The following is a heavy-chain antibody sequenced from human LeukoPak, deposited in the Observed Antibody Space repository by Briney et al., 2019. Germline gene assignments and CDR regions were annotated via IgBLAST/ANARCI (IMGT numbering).Heavy chain of an antibody. D-gene: IGHD3-10*01. J-gene: IGHJ4*02. Sequence: GGSLRLSCAASGFTFSAYAMHWVRQAPGKGLEWVSAISGSGGSAYYAGSVKGRFTISRDNSKNTLYLQMNSLRAEDTAVYYCAKTVSGSYSYQGGDYWGQGTLVTVSS. V-gene: IGHV3-23*01. CDR1: GFTFSAYA. CDR2: ISGSGGSA. CDR3: AKTVSGSYSYQGGDY.